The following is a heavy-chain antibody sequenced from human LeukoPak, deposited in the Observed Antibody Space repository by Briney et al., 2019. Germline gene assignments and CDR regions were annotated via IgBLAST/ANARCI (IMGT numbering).Heavy chain of an antibody. CDR1: GFTFSNYG. V-gene: IGHV3-23*01. Sequence: GGSLRLSCEASGFTFSNYGMSWVRQAPGKGLEWVSAITASSSSTHDADSVQGRFTISRDNSKNTLYLQMNSLRAEDTAVYYCAKDPEYHPADYWGQGTLVTVSS. J-gene: IGHJ4*02. D-gene: IGHD2-2*01. CDR2: ITASSSST. CDR3: AKDPEYHPADY.